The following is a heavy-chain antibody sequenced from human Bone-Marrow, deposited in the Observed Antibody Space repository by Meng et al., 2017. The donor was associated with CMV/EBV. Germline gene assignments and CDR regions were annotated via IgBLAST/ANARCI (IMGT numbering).Heavy chain of an antibody. CDR1: GGSISSYY. CDR3: ARGRGFLEWFFDY. V-gene: IGHV4-59*01. D-gene: IGHD3-3*01. Sequence: SETLSLTCTVSGGSISSYYWSWIRQPPGKGLEWIGYIYYSGSTNYNPSLKSRVTISADTSKNQFSLNLSSVTAADTALYYCARGRGFLEWFFDYWGQGTLVTVSS. J-gene: IGHJ4*02. CDR2: IYYSGST.